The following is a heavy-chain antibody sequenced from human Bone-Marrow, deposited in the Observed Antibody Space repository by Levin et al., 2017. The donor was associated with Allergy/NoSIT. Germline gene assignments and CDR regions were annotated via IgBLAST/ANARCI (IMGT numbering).Heavy chain of an antibody. Sequence: PSETLSLTCAVSGDSISSGDFYWSWIRQTPSRGLEWLGHIEYSGDTYYNPSLESRITISVDTSKNQFSLRVRSVTVADTAMYFCARIGNSFGTWGQGSLVTVSS. CDR3: ARIGNSFGT. V-gene: IGHV4-30-4*01. CDR2: IEYSGDT. J-gene: IGHJ5*02. CDR1: GDSISSGDFY.